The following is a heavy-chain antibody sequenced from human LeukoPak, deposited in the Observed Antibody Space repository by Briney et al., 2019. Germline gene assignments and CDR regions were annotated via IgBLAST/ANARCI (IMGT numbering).Heavy chain of an antibody. CDR2: ISYDGIYK. CDR3: AKTDDSGWWNIDY. Sequence: PGRSLRLSCAASGFTFSNYGILWVRQAPGKGLEWVATISYDGIYKYYADSVKGRFTVSRDDPKNILFLQMNSLRAEDTAVYYCAKTDDSGWWNIDYWGQGTLVTVSS. V-gene: IGHV3-30*18. J-gene: IGHJ4*02. D-gene: IGHD6-19*01. CDR1: GFTFSNYG.